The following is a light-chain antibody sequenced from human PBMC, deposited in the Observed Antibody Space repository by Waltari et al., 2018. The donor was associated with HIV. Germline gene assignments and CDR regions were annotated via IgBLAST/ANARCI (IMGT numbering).Light chain of an antibody. CDR1: NIGSRS. CDR3: QVWDTSSDHVDYV. J-gene: IGLJ1*01. CDR2: DDS. Sequence: SFVLTQPPSVSVAPGQTATISCGESNIGSRSVHWYQLKPGQAPVLVVYDDSDRPSGSPERLSGGNSGNTATLTISRGESVDEAVYFCQVWDTSSDHVDYVFGTGTKVTVL. V-gene: IGLV3-21*02.